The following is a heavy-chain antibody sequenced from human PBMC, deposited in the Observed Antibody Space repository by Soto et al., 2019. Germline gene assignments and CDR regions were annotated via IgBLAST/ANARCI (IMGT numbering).Heavy chain of an antibody. D-gene: IGHD6-19*01. CDR3: ARRVAVAGNYYGMDV. V-gene: IGHV1-69*13. CDR1: GGTFSSYA. J-gene: IGHJ6*02. Sequence: SVKVSCKASGGTFSSYAISWVRQAPGQGLEWMGGIIPIFGTANCAQKFQGRVTSTADESTRTAYMELSSLRYEDTAVYYCARRVAVAGNYYGMDVWGQGTTIT. CDR2: IIPIFGTA.